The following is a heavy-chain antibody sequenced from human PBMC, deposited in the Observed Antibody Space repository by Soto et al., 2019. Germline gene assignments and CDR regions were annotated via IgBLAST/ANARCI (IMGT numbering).Heavy chain of an antibody. V-gene: IGHV1-69*13. Sequence: SVKVSCKASGGTFSSYAISWVRQAPGQGLEWMGGIIPIFGTANYAQKFQGRVTITADESTSTAYMELSSLRSEDTAVYYCARMGVVVPAAGQIYYYGMDVWGQXTTVTVSS. J-gene: IGHJ6*02. D-gene: IGHD2-2*01. CDR2: IIPIFGTA. CDR3: ARMGVVVPAAGQIYYYGMDV. CDR1: GGTFSSYA.